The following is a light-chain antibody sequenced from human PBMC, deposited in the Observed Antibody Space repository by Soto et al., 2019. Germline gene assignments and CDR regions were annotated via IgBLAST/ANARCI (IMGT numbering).Light chain of an antibody. CDR1: QDISNY. Sequence: DIQMTQSPSSLSASVGDRVTITCQASQDISNYLNWYQQKPGKAPKLLMYAASSLQSGVPSRFGGSGSGTDITASFSSLQPEDLGTYYCQQSYSLSVWPFGQGTKVDI. CDR3: QQSYSLSVWP. J-gene: IGKJ1*01. V-gene: IGKV1-39*01. CDR2: AAS.